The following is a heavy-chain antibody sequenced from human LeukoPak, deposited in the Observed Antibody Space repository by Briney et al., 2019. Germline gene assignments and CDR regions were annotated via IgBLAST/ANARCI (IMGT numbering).Heavy chain of an antibody. Sequence: PGGSLRLSCAASGFTFSSYGMHWVRQPPGKGLEWVAVISYDGSNKYYADSVKGRFTISRDNSKNTLFVQMNSLSSDDTAVYYCANQPERYCSGGSCLPSTGWGQGTLVTVSS. J-gene: IGHJ4*02. CDR3: ANQPERYCSGGSCLPSTG. CDR2: ISYDGSNK. D-gene: IGHD2-15*01. V-gene: IGHV3-30*18. CDR1: GFTFSSYG.